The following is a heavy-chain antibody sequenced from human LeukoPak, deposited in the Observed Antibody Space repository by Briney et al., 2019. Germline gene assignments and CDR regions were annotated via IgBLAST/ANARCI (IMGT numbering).Heavy chain of an antibody. CDR3: ARVAYDYYYMDV. Sequence: PGGSLRLSCAASGFTFSSYSMNWVRQAPGKGLEWVSSISSSSSYIYYADSVKGRFTISRDNAKNSLFLQMNSLRAEDTAVYYCARVAYDYYYMDVWGKGTTVTVSS. CDR1: GFTFSSYS. CDR2: ISSSSSYI. V-gene: IGHV3-21*01. J-gene: IGHJ6*03.